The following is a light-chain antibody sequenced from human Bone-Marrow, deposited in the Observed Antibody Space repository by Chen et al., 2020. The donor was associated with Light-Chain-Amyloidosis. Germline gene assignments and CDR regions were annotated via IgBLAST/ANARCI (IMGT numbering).Light chain of an antibody. V-gene: IGLV2-14*01. CDR1: SSDVGGYNY. J-gene: IGLJ3*02. CDR3: SSFTSSNTWV. Sequence: QSALTQPASVSGSPGKSITVSCTGTSSDVGGYNYVSWSQQHPGKAPKLILYEVTNRPSGVSNRFSGSKSGNTASLTISGLQAEDEADYYCSSFTSSNTWVFGGGTKLTVL. CDR2: EVT.